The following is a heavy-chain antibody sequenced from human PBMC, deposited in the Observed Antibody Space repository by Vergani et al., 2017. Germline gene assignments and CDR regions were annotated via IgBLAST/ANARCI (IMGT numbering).Heavy chain of an antibody. CDR3: ARAERSYYYDSSGYSNWFDP. V-gene: IGHV4-31*03. CDR1: GGSISSGGYY. J-gene: IGHJ5*02. Sequence: QVQLQESGPGLVKPSQTLSLTCTVSGGSISSGGYYWSWIRQHPGKGLEWIGYIYYSGSTNYNPSLKSRVTISVDTSKNQFSLKLSSVTAADTAVYYCARAERSYYYDSSGYSNWFDPWGQGTLVTVSS. D-gene: IGHD3-22*01. CDR2: IYYSGST.